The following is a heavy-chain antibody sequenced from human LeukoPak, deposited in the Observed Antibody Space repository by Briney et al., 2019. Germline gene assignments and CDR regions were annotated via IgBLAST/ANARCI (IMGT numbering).Heavy chain of an antibody. CDR2: ISGSGGST. CDR1: GFTFSNYV. CDR3: ARYCSGISCYSGVDY. V-gene: IGHV3-23*01. J-gene: IGHJ4*02. Sequence: GGSLRLSCAASGFTFSNYVMIWVRQAPGKGLEWVSTISGSGGSTYYADSVKGRFSISRDNSKNTLFLQMNSLRTEDTALYYCARYCSGISCYSGVDYWGQGTLATVSS. D-gene: IGHD2-15*01.